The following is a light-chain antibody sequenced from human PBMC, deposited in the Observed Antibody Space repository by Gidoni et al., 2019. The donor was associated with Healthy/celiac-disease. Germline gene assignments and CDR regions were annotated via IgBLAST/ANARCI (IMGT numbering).Light chain of an antibody. CDR2: GNK. Sequence: QSVLTQPPSVSGAPGQRVTISCTWSSSNIGAGYDVNWYHQLPGTAPKLLIYGNKNRPPGVPERFPGSKSGTSAALAITGLQAEDEADYYCQSYDSSLSGWVFGGGTKLTVL. J-gene: IGLJ3*02. V-gene: IGLV1-40*01. CDR3: QSYDSSLSGWV. CDR1: SSNIGAGYD.